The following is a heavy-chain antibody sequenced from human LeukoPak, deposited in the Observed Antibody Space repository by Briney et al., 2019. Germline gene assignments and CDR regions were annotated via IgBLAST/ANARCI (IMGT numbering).Heavy chain of an antibody. CDR3: ARVLIVVVEATSPDY. D-gene: IGHD2-15*01. CDR1: GYTFTSYG. V-gene: IGHV1-18*01. Sequence: ASVKVSCKASGYTFTSYGISWVRQAPGQGLEWMGWISAYNGNTNYAQKFQGRVTMTTDTSTSTAYMELRSLRSDDTAIYYCARVLIVVVEATSPDYWGQGTLVTVSS. CDR2: ISAYNGNT. J-gene: IGHJ4*02.